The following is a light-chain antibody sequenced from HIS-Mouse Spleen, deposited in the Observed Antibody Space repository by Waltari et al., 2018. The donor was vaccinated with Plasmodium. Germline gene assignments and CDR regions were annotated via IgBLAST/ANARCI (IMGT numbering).Light chain of an antibody. CDR1: QSLLHSNGYNY. J-gene: IGKJ2*01. CDR3: MQALQTPRYT. V-gene: IGKV2-28*01. Sequence: DILMTQSPLSLPVTPGEPASISCRSSQSLLHSNGYNYLDGYLQKQGQSPQLLIYLGSNRASGVPDRFSGSGSGTDFTLKISRVEAEDVGVYYCMQALQTPRYTFGQGTKLEIK. CDR2: LGS.